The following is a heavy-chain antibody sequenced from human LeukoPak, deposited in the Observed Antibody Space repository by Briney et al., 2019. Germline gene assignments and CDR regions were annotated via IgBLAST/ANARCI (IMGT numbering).Heavy chain of an antibody. V-gene: IGHV4-34*01. D-gene: IGHD3-22*01. J-gene: IGHJ4*02. CDR3: ARESTGPYYYDSSGLFDY. CDR1: GGSFSGYY. CDR2: INHSGST. Sequence: SETLSLTCAVYGGSFSGYYWSWIRQPPGKGLEWIGEINHSGSTNYNPSLKSRVTISVDTSKNQFSLKLSSVTAADTAVYYCARESTGPYYYDSSGLFDYWGQGTLVTVSS.